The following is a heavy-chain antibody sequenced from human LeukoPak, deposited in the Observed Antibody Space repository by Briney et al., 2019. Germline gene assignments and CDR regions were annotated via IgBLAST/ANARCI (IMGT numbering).Heavy chain of an antibody. CDR2: ISGSGGST. J-gene: IGHJ4*02. CDR3: ASGDCSSSTCMGY. V-gene: IGHV3-23*01. Sequence: QTGGSLRLSCAASGFTFSSYAMSWVRQAPGKGLEWVSAISGSGGSTYYADSVKGRFTISRDNSKNMLYLQMNSLRAEDTAVYYCASGDCSSSTCMGYWGQGTLVTVSS. D-gene: IGHD2-2*01. CDR1: GFTFSSYA.